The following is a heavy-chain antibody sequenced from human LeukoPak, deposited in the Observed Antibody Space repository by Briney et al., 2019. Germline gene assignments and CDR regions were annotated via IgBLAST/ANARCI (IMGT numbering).Heavy chain of an antibody. Sequence: GGSLRLSCAASGFTFSSYGMHWVRQAPGKGLEWVAVIWYDGSNKYYADSVKGRFTISRDNSKNTLYLQMNSLRAEDTAVYYCTRVSVVTPFDYWGQGTLVTVSS. J-gene: IGHJ4*02. V-gene: IGHV3-33*01. CDR2: IWYDGSNK. CDR3: TRVSVVTPFDY. D-gene: IGHD3-22*01. CDR1: GFTFSSYG.